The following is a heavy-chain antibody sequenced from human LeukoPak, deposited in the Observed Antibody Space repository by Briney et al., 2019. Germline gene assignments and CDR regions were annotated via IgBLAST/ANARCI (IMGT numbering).Heavy chain of an antibody. J-gene: IGHJ5*02. Sequence: PSETLSLTCTVSGGSISRYYWSWIRQPPGKGLEYIGYIYYSGSTNYTPSLKSRVTISVDTSKNQFSLKLRSVTAADTAVYYCARGSGWSHNWFDPWGQGTLVTVSS. CDR1: GGSISRYY. CDR2: IYYSGST. CDR3: ARGSGWSHNWFDP. D-gene: IGHD6-19*01. V-gene: IGHV4-59*01.